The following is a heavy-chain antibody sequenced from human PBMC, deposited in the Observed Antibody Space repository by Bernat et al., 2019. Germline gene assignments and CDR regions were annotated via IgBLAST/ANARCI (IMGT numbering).Heavy chain of an antibody. V-gene: IGHV3-23*01. CDR3: AQRGSGTYFEY. Sequence: EVQLLESGGGLVQPGGSLIVSCTASGFTFRHYAMSWVRQAPGKGLEWVSEIGDNGGSTFYADSVRGGFTISRDNSKNTLYLQTHRLRAEDTAVYYCAQRGSGTYFEYWGQGTLVTVSS. J-gene: IGHJ4*02. D-gene: IGHD2-15*01. CDR2: IGDNGGST. CDR1: GFTFRHYA.